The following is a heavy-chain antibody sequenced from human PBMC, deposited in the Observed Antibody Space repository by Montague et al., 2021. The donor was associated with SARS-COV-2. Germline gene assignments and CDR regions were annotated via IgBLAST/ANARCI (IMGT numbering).Heavy chain of an antibody. Sequence: SETLSLTCTVSGGSISSYYWSWIRQPPGKGLEWIGHIYYSGSTNYNPSLKSRVTISVDTSKNQFSLKLSSVTAADTAVYFCARTKRGCYYGVGVSAYFDYWGQGTLVTVSS. D-gene: IGHD3-10*01. V-gene: IGHV4-59*01. CDR3: ARTKRGCYYGVGVSAYFDY. CDR2: IYYSGST. CDR1: GGSISSYY. J-gene: IGHJ4*02.